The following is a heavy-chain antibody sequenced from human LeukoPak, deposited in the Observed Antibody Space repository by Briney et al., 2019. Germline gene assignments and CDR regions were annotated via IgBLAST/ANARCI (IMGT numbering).Heavy chain of an antibody. CDR2: VSGSGGST. D-gene: IGHD6-13*01. J-gene: IGHJ1*01. CDR3: ARDSSPSDYSSSWYTWEYFQH. CDR1: GFTFNNYV. V-gene: IGHV3-23*01. Sequence: GGSLRLSCAASGFTFNNYVMNWVRQAPGKGLEWVSAVSGSGGSTYYADSVKGRFTISRDNSKNTLYLQMGSLRAEDMAVYYCARDSSPSDYSSSWYTWEYFQHWGQGTLVTVSS.